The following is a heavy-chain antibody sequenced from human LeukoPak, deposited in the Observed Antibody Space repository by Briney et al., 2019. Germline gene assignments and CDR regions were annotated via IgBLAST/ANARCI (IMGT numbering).Heavy chain of an antibody. V-gene: IGHV4-39*07. J-gene: IGHJ6*03. D-gene: IGHD3-22*01. Sequence: NPSETLSLTCTVSGGSISSSSYYWGWIRQPPGKGLEWIGSIYYSGSTYYNPSLKSRVTISVDTSKNQFSLKLSSVTAADTAVYYCARGGSGSSYYYMDVWGKGTTVTISS. CDR1: GGSISSSSYY. CDR2: IYYSGST. CDR3: ARGGSGSSYYYMDV.